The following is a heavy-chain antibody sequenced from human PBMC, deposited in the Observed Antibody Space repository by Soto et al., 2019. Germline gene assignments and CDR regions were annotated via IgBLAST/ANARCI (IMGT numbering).Heavy chain of an antibody. D-gene: IGHD3-10*01. V-gene: IGHV3-53*01. J-gene: IGHJ4*02. CDR1: GFTVSNNY. CDR2: IYSGGYT. CDR3: ATHPGGGGY. Sequence: EVQLVESGGGLIQPGGSLRLSCAVSGFTVSNNYMSWVRQAPGKGLEGVSVIYSGGYTAYGDSVKGRFTISRDNSKNTIYLQRKGRGAADPAVFSWATHPGGGGYWGQGTLVTVSS.